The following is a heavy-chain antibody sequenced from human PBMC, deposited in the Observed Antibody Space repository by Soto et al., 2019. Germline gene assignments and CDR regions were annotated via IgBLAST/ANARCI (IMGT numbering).Heavy chain of an antibody. D-gene: IGHD1-26*01. V-gene: IGHV3-74*03. Sequence: EGQLVESGGGLVQPGGSLRLSCAASGVSFINYYMHWVRQAPGKGLVWVSLIKTDGRSTTYADSVKGRFTISRDNAKNTVYLHMNTLRFEDTAVYYCATGGGTYYDYWGQGTLVTVSS. CDR3: ATGGGTYYDY. CDR2: IKTDGRST. CDR1: GVSFINYY. J-gene: IGHJ4*02.